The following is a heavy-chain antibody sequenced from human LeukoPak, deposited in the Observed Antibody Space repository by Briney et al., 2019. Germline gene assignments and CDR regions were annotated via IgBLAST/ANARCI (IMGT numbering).Heavy chain of an antibody. V-gene: IGHV1-69*13. Sequence: ASVKVSCKASGGTFISYAISWVRQAPGQGLEWMGGIIPIFGTANYAQKFQGRVTITADESTSTAYMELSSLRSEDTAVYYCARDRYYGSGSYYSLDYWGQGTLVTVSS. CDR1: GGTFISYA. J-gene: IGHJ4*02. D-gene: IGHD3-10*01. CDR2: IIPIFGTA. CDR3: ARDRYYGSGSYYSLDY.